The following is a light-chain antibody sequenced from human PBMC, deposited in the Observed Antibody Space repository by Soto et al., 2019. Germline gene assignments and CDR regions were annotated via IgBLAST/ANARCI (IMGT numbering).Light chain of an antibody. V-gene: IGLV1-40*01. CDR1: SSNNGAGYD. J-gene: IGLJ1*01. CDR2: GNS. CDR3: QSYDSSLSGFYV. Sequence: SALTQPPPISGGPRQRVTLSCTGSSSNNGAGYDVHWYQQLPGTAPKLLIYGNSNRPSGVPDRFSGSKSGTSASLAITGLQAEDEADYYCQSYDSSLSGFYVFGTGTKVNVL.